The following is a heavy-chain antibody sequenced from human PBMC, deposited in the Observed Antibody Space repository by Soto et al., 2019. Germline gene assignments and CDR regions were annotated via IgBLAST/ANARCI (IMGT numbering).Heavy chain of an antibody. CDR1: GGSFSGYY. J-gene: IGHJ5*01. CDR3: ARGLALYGDPDFDS. D-gene: IGHD4-17*01. V-gene: IGHV4-34*01. CDR2: INHSGST. Sequence: SETLSLTCAVYGGSFSGYYWSWIRQPPGKGLEWIGEINHSGSTNYNPSLKSRVTISVDTSKNQFSLKLSSVTAADTAVYYCARGLALYGDPDFDSWGQGTLVTVSS.